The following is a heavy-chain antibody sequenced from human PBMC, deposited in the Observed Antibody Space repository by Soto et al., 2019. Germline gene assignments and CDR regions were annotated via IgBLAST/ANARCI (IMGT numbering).Heavy chain of an antibody. CDR2: ISGDNGNI. CDR1: GYTFISYG. J-gene: IGHJ6*02. CDR3: ARAYYYDSSGYYFAPGHYGMDG. Sequence: ASVKVSCKASGYTFISYGISWVRQAPGQGLEWMGWISGDNGNINYAQKVQGRVTMTTDTSTSTAYMELRSLRSDDTAAYYCARAYYYDSSGYYFAPGHYGMDGWGQGNTVTVSS. V-gene: IGHV1-18*01. D-gene: IGHD3-22*01.